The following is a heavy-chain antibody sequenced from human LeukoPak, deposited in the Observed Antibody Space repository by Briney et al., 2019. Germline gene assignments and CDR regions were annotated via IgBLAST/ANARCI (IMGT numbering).Heavy chain of an antibody. J-gene: IGHJ4*02. Sequence: GGSLRLSCAASGFTFNPYAVSWVRQAPGKGLEWVASIGGVGDRTYYADSVKGRFTISRDNSKDTLFLQMNGLKAEDTAVYYCAKASRQGAVASPLDYWGQGTLVTVSS. V-gene: IGHV3-23*01. D-gene: IGHD6-19*01. CDR1: GFTFNPYA. CDR2: IGGVGDRT. CDR3: AKASRQGAVASPLDY.